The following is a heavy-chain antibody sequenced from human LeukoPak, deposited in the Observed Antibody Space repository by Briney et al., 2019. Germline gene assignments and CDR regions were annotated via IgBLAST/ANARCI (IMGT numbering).Heavy chain of an antibody. J-gene: IGHJ4*02. V-gene: IGHV3-48*04. CDR1: GFTFSSYS. D-gene: IGHD2-15*01. CDR3: ARDPLGGSGS. CDR2: ISSSSSTI. Sequence: GGSLRLSCAASGFTFSSYSMNWVRQAPGKGLEWVSYISSSSSTIYYADSVKGRFTISRDNAKNSLYLQMNSLRAEDTAVYYCARDPLGGSGSWGQGTLVTVSS.